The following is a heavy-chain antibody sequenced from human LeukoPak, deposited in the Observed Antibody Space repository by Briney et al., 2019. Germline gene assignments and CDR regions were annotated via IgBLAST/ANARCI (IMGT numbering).Heavy chain of an antibody. CDR3: AKALSGWTFDY. D-gene: IGHD6-19*01. V-gene: IGHV3-30*18. Sequence: PGGSLRLSCAASGFTFSSYGMHWVRQASGKGLEWVAVISYDGSNKYYADSVKGRFTISRDNSKNTLYLQMNSLRAEDTAVYYCAKALSGWTFDYWDQGTLVTVSS. J-gene: IGHJ4*02. CDR2: ISYDGSNK. CDR1: GFTFSSYG.